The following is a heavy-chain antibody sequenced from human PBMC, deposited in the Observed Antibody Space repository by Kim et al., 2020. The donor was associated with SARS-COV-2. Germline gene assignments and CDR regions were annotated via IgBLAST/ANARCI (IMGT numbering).Heavy chain of an antibody. CDR1: GFTFSSYW. CDR2: IKQDGSEK. Sequence: GGSLRLSCAASGFTFSSYWMSWVRQAPGKGLEWVANIKQDGSEKYYVDSVKGRFTISRDNAKNSLYLQMNSLRAEDTAVYYCARDSPPVPQYYGSGSFNYYYYYGMDVWGQGTTVTVSS. CDR3: ARDSPPVPQYYGSGSFNYYYYYGMDV. D-gene: IGHD3-10*01. V-gene: IGHV3-7*01. J-gene: IGHJ6*02.